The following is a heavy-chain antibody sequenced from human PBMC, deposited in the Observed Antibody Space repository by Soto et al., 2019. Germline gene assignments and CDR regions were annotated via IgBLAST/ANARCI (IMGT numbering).Heavy chain of an antibody. CDR3: ARGWNGDYGGFFDY. Sequence: QVQLVQSGAEVKKPGASVKVFCKASGDTFTNYAIHWVRQAPGQRLEWMGWINAGNGNTQYSQKFQGRVTITRDTSASTAYMELTSLRSEDTAVYYCARGWNGDYGGFFDYWGQGTLDTVSS. V-gene: IGHV1-3*01. D-gene: IGHD4-17*01. CDR2: INAGNGNT. J-gene: IGHJ4*02. CDR1: GDTFTNYA.